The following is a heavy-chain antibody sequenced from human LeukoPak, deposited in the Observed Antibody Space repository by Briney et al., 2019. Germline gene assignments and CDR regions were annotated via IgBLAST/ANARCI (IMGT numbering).Heavy chain of an antibody. CDR1: GYTFTGYY. CDR3: ARQLTYYYDSSGLDY. V-gene: IGHV1-2*02. Sequence: GASVKVSCKASGYTFTGYYMHWVRQAPGQGLEWMGWINPNSGGTNYAQKFQGRVTMTRDTSISTAYMELSRLRSDDTAVYYCARQLTYYYDSSGLDYWGQGTLVTVSS. D-gene: IGHD3-22*01. CDR2: INPNSGGT. J-gene: IGHJ4*02.